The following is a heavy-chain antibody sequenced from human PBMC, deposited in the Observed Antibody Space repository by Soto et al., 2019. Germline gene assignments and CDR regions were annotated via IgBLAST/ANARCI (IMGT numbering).Heavy chain of an antibody. CDR1: GYTFTRYT. D-gene: IGHD2-15*01. V-gene: IGHV1-3*01. J-gene: IGHJ5*02. Sequence: QVQLVQSGAEVKKPGASVKISCKASGYTFTRYTMNWVRQAHGQRLEWMGWINPDNGNTKSSQKFQDRVIITRDTSASTAYMDLSSLRSEDTAVYYCARGIATGQLDPWGQVTLVTVSS. CDR3: ARGIATGQLDP. CDR2: INPDNGNT.